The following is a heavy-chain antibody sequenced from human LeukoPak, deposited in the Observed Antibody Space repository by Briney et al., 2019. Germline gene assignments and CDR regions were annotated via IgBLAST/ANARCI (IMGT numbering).Heavy chain of an antibody. CDR1: GYTFTGYY. J-gene: IGHJ6*02. Sequence: ASVKVSCKASGYTFTGYYIHWVRQAPGQGLEWMGWINPNSGGTNYAQKFQGRVTMTRDTSISTAYMELSRLRSDDTAVYYCARGSASLRYFDWLYYGMDVWGQGTTVTVSS. CDR2: INPNSGGT. CDR3: ARGSASLRYFDWLYYGMDV. V-gene: IGHV1-2*02. D-gene: IGHD3-9*01.